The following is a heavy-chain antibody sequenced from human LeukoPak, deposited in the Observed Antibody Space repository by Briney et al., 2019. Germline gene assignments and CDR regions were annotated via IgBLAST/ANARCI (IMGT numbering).Heavy chain of an antibody. V-gene: IGHV3-9*01. CDR3: AMSRHYYDSSGYPADY. CDR2: ISWNSGSI. CDR1: GFTFDDYA. J-gene: IGHJ4*02. D-gene: IGHD3-22*01. Sequence: TGGSLRLSRAASGFTFDDYAMHWVRQAPGKGLEWVSGISWNSGSIGYADSVKGRFTISRDNAKNSLYLQMNSLRAEDTALYYCAMSRHYYDSSGYPADYWGQGTLVTVSS.